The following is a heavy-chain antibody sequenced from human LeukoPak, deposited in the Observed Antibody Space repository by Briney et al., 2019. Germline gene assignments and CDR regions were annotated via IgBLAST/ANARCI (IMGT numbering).Heavy chain of an antibody. CDR1: GGSISSYC. D-gene: IGHD3-10*01. CDR2: IYYSGST. J-gene: IGHJ3*02. Sequence: SETLSLTCTVSGGSISSYCWSWIRQPPGKGLEWIGYIYYSGSTNYNPSLKSRVTISVDTSKNQFSLKLSSVTAADTAVYYCARHLITMVRGVIYAFDIWGQGTMVTVSS. CDR3: ARHLITMVRGVIYAFDI. V-gene: IGHV4-59*08.